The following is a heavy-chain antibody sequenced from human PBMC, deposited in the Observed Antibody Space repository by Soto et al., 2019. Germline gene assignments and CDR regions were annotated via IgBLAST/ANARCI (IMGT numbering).Heavy chain of an antibody. J-gene: IGHJ4*02. CDR3: PSHLAANRDY. CDR1: GFTFSSYW. Sequence: EVQLVESGGGLVQPGGSLRLSCAASGFTFSSYWMHWVRQAPGKGLVWVSRINSDGSSTSYADSVKGRSTISRDNAKNTLHPQMTSLRAEDTAVYYCPSHLAANRDYWGQGTLVTVSS. V-gene: IGHV3-74*01. CDR2: INSDGSST. D-gene: IGHD3-3*02.